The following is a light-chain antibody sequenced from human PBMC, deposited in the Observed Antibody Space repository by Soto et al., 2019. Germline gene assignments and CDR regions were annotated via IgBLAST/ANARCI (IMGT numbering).Light chain of an antibody. CDR3: QQYGRSPFT. Sequence: EIVLTQSPGTLSLSPGERATLSCRASQSVSSNNLAWYQQRPGQAPRVVIYGASTRAIGIPARFSGSGSGTDFTLTISRLEPEDFAVYDFQQYGRSPFTFGPGIKVDIK. J-gene: IGKJ3*01. V-gene: IGKV3-20*01. CDR1: QSVSSNN. CDR2: GAS.